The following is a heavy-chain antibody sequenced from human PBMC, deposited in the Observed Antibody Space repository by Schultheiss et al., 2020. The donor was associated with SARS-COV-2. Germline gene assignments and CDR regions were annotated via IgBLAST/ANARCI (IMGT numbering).Heavy chain of an antibody. V-gene: IGHV3-23*01. Sequence: GGSLRLSCAASGFTFSSYAMSWVRQAPGKGLEWVSAISGSGGSTYYADSVKGRFTISRDNSKNTLYLQINSLRAEDTAVYYCASTQDPYSTPFDYWGQGTLVTVSS. CDR1: GFTFSSYA. D-gene: IGHD6-13*01. J-gene: IGHJ4*02. CDR2: ISGSGGST. CDR3: ASTQDPYSTPFDY.